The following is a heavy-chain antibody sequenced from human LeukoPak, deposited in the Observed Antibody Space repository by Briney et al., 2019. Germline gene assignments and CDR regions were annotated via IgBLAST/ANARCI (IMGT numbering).Heavy chain of an antibody. J-gene: IGHJ4*02. D-gene: IGHD6-19*01. CDR1: GASISTHY. CDR2: ISYRGST. V-gene: IGHV4-59*11. Sequence: SKTLSLTCTVFGASISTHYWSWIRQSPGKGLEWIGYISYRGSTDYNPSLRSRVTLSVDTSTNQISLRLMSVTAADTAVYYCTRDGGVAVTPLDFDFWGQGTLVTVSS. CDR3: TRDGGVAVTPLDFDF.